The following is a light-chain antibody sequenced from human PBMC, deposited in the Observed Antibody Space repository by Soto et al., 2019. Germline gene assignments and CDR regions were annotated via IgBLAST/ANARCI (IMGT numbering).Light chain of an antibody. CDR1: SSDVGGYDY. J-gene: IGLJ1*01. Sequence: QSALTQLRSVSGSPGQSVTISCTGTSSDVGGYDYVSWYQQHPGKAPKLMIFDVTKRPSGVPDRFSGFRSGNTASLTISGLQAEDDADYYCCSYAGTYTFYVFGTGTKLTVL. V-gene: IGLV2-11*01. CDR2: DVT. CDR3: CSYAGTYTFYV.